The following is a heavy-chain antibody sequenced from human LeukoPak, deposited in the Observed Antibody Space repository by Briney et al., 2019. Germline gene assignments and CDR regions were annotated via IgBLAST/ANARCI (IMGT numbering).Heavy chain of an antibody. V-gene: IGHV4-4*07. D-gene: IGHD1-26*01. CDR1: GGSISSYY. J-gene: IGHJ4*02. CDR2: IYTSGST. Sequence: SETLSLTCTVSGGSISSYYWTWIRQPARKGLEWIGRIYTSGSTNYNPSLKSRVTMSVDTSTSQFSLQLSSVTAADTAVYYCARGHPYGGNYYFDYWGQGTLVTVSS. CDR3: ARGHPYGGNYYFDY.